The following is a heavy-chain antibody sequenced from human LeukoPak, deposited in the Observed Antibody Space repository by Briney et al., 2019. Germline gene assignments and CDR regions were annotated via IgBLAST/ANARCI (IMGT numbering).Heavy chain of an antibody. V-gene: IGHV1-2*06. CDR2: INPNSGGT. CDR1: GYTFTGYY. Sequence: ASVKVSCKASGYTFTGYYMHWVRQAPGQGLEWMGRINPNSGGTNYAQKFQGRVTMTRDTSISTAYMELSRLRSDDTAVYYCARDRRDGYNNNYYYYYYMDVWGKGTTVTVSS. CDR3: ARDRRDGYNNNYYYYYYMDV. D-gene: IGHD5-24*01. J-gene: IGHJ6*03.